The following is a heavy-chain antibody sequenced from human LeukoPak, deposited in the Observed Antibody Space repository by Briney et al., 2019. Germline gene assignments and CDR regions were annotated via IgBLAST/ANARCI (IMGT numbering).Heavy chain of an antibody. V-gene: IGHV3-30*04. CDR2: ISYDGSNK. J-gene: IGHJ4*02. CDR1: GFTFSSYA. CDR3: ARDLGKGYFDY. Sequence: GGSLRLSCAASGFTFSSYAMHWVRQAPGKGLEWVAVISYDGSNKYYADFVKGRFTISRDNSKNTLYLQMNSPRAEDTAVYYCARDLGKGYFDYWGQGTLVTVSS.